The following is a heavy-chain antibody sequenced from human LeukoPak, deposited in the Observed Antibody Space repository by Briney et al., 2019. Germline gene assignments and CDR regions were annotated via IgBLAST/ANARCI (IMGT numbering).Heavy chain of an antibody. CDR3: VNSGFDP. V-gene: IGHV3-53*05. J-gene: IGHJ5*02. CDR2: ISGSGGST. D-gene: IGHD3-10*01. Sequence: GGSLRLSCAVSGFTVSGNYMSWVRQAPGKGLEWVSAISGSGGSTYYADSVKGRFTISRDNFKNTLSLQMNGLRVEDTALYYCVNSGFDPWGQGTLVTVSS. CDR1: GFTVSGNY.